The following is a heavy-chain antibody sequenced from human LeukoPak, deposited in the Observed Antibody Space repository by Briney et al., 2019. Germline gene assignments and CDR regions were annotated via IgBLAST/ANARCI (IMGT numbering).Heavy chain of an antibody. J-gene: IGHJ4*02. CDR1: GGTISNYH. Sequence: SETLSLTCTVSGGTISNYHRSWIRQPAGRGLEWIGQIHTSGSTNYNPPLKSRVSMSIDTTEDQVSLTIRSVTAADTAFCYCARRDISSGWSFDYWGQGTLVTVSS. CDR3: ARRDISSGWSFDY. V-gene: IGHV4-4*07. CDR2: IHTSGST. D-gene: IGHD6-19*01.